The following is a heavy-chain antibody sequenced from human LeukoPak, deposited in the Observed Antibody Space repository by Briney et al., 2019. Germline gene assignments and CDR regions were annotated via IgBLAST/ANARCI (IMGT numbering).Heavy chain of an antibody. J-gene: IGHJ3*02. V-gene: IGHV4-61*05. CDR2: IYYSGST. Sequence: SETLSLTCTVSGGSISGSSCYWGWIRQPPGKGLEWIGYIYYSGSTNYNPSLKSRVTISVDTSKNQFSLKLSSVTAADTAVYYCARLEERAFDIWGQGTMVTVSS. D-gene: IGHD1-26*01. CDR3: ARLEERAFDI. CDR1: GGSISGSSCY.